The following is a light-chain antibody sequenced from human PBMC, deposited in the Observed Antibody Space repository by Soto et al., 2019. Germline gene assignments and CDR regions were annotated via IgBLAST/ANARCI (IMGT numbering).Light chain of an antibody. J-gene: IGKJ2*01. CDR2: DAS. CDR3: QGYDSHSVA. Sequence: DIQMTQSPSTVSSPVGDSVTITCQASQSINTWLAWYHQKPGRAPVLLIHDASILKNGVPSRFSGSGSETEFSRPINALQAEDAATDYCQGYDSHSVAFGQGPKVEIK. CDR1: QSINTW. V-gene: IGKV1-5*01.